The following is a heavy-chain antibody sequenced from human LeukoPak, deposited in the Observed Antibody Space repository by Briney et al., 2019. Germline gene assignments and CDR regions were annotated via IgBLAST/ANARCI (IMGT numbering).Heavy chain of an antibody. CDR1: GFTLSVYW. J-gene: IGHJ5*02. V-gene: IGHV3-74*01. D-gene: IGHD6-19*01. Sequence: GGSLRLSCAASGFTLSVYWMHWVRQAPGKGLVWLSRINKDGSSTTYADSVKGRFTISRDNAKNTLYLQMNSLRAEDTAIYYCVRGIEVAGTFSWFDHWGQGTLVTVSS. CDR2: INKDGSST. CDR3: VRGIEVAGTFSWFDH.